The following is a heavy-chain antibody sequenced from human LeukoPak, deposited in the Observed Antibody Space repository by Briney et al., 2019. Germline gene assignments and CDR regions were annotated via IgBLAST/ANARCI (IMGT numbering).Heavy chain of an antibody. J-gene: IGHJ6*04. V-gene: IGHV3-23*01. CDR3: AKDRHFEGSGSSTWEWDV. Sequence: GGPLRLSCAASGFTFSSYAMSWVRQAPGKGLEWVSAISGSGGSTYYAVSVKGRFTISRDKSKNTLSLQMNILRAEDTAVYYCAKDRHFEGSGSSTWEWDVWGKGTTVTISS. CDR2: ISGSGGST. D-gene: IGHD3-10*01. CDR1: GFTFSSYA.